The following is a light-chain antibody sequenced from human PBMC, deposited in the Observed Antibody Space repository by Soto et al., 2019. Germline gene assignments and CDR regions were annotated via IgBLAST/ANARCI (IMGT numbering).Light chain of an antibody. Sequence: DIQMTQSPSILSASVGDRVNITCRASQSISDWLAWYQHKPGMAPKLLIYKASTLQGGVPSRFSGSGTGTDFTLTISSLHPDDFATYYCQQYQNYPLAFSGGTKVEIK. CDR3: QQYQNYPLA. CDR1: QSISDW. CDR2: KAS. V-gene: IGKV1-5*03. J-gene: IGKJ4*01.